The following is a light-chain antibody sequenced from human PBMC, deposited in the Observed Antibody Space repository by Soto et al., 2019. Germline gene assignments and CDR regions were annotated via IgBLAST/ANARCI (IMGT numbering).Light chain of an antibody. CDR3: SSYTTSNTRQIV. V-gene: IGLV2-14*03. CDR2: DVS. J-gene: IGLJ1*01. CDR1: RRDVVGYNY. Sequence: QSTLTQPASVSGSPGPSITISCTGARRDVVGYNYVSWYQHHPGKAPKLMIYDVSNRPSGVSNRFSGSKSGNTASLTISGLQPEDEADYYCSSYTTSNTRQIVFGTGTKVTVL.